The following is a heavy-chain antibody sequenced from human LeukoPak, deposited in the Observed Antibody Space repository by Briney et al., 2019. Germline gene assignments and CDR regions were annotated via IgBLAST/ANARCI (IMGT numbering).Heavy chain of an antibody. CDR2: ISGSGGST. D-gene: IGHD6-13*01. V-gene: IGHV3-23*01. J-gene: IGHJ4*02. CDR3: ARDGGNIAAAGTVY. Sequence: PGGSLRLSCAASGFTFSSYAMSWVRQAPGKGLEWVSAISGSGGSTYYADSVKGRFTISRDNSKNTLYLQMNSLRAEDTAVYYCARDGGNIAAAGTVYWGQGTLVTVSS. CDR1: GFTFSSYA.